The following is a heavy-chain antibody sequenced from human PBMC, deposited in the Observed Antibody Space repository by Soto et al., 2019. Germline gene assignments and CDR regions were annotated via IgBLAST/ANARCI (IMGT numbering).Heavy chain of an antibody. CDR3: AREMTSRGMDV. CDR1: GYTFTSYD. CDR2: MNPNSGNT. J-gene: IGHJ6*02. V-gene: IGHV1-8*01. Sequence: QVQLVQSGAEVKKPGASVKVSCKASGYTFTSYDINWVRQATGQGLEWMGWMNPNSGNTGYAQKFQGRVTLTRNTSLTTADMELSSLRSEDTAVYYCAREMTSRGMDVGGQGNTVTVSS.